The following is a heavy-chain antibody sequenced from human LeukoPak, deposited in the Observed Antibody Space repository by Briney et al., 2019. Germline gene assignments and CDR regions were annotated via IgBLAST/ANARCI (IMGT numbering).Heavy chain of an antibody. CDR2: IIPIFGTA. V-gene: IGHV1-69*13. J-gene: IGHJ4*02. CDR1: GGTFSIYA. CDR3: ARAPTHYYDSSGYLLDY. Sequence: GASVNVSFTASGGTFSIYAISWVRQAPGQGLEWMGGIIPIFGTANYAQKFQGRVTITADESTSTAYMELSSLRSEDTAVYYCARAPTHYYDSSGYLLDYWGQGTLVTVSS. D-gene: IGHD3-22*01.